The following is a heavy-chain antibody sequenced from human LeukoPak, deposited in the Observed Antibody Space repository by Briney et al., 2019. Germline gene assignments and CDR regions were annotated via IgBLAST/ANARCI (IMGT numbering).Heavy chain of an antibody. CDR1: GFTFRSHG. CDR2: IWYGGSNK. CDR3: ARDRAAARMDV. Sequence: PGRSLRLSCAASGFTFRSHGMYWVRQAPGKGLEWVAIIWYGGSNKYYADSVKGRFTISRDNSKNTLYLQMNSLRAEDTAVYYCARDRAAARMDVWGKGTTVTVSS. D-gene: IGHD6-13*01. J-gene: IGHJ6*04. V-gene: IGHV3-33*01.